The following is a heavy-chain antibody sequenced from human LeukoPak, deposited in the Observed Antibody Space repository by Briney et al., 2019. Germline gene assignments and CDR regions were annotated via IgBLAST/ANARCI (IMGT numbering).Heavy chain of an antibody. Sequence: ASVKVSCKVSGYTLTELSMHWVRQAPGKGLEWMXXXXPEDGETVYAQKXXGRVTMTEDTSTDTAYMELSSLRSEDTAVYYCATEKTRIQLWLRRPLDYWGQGTLVTVSS. CDR2: XXPEDGET. V-gene: IGHV1-24*01. J-gene: IGHJ4*02. CDR3: ATEKTRIQLWLRRPLDY. D-gene: IGHD5-18*01. CDR1: GYTLTELS.